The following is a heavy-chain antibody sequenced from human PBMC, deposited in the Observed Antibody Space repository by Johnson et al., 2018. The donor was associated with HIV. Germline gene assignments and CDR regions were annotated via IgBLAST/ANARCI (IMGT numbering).Heavy chain of an antibody. CDR2: ISSSGSTI. Sequence: QVQLVESGGGLVKPGGSLRLSCAASGFTFTDYYMNWMRQAPGKGLEWVSHISSSGSTIYYADSVKGRFTISRDNAKKSLYLQMNSLRVEDTAVYYCARESTPWCVDYVGYGLDIWGQWTMVTVSS. CDR1: GFTFTDYY. D-gene: IGHD4-17*01. V-gene: IGHV3-11*04. CDR3: ARESTPWCVDYVGYGLDI. J-gene: IGHJ3*02.